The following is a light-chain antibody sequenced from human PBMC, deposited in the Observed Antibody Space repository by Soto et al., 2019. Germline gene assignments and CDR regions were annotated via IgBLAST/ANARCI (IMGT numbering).Light chain of an antibody. CDR3: QQYRT. Sequence: ELVMTQSQGTLSLSRGARATLSCRASQSVSSSSLAWYQQNPGQAPRLLIYEASSRATGIPDRFSGSGSGTDFTLTISRLEPEDFAVYYCQQYRTFGQGTKVDIK. CDR1: QSVSSSS. CDR2: EAS. V-gene: IGKV3-20*01. J-gene: IGKJ1*01.